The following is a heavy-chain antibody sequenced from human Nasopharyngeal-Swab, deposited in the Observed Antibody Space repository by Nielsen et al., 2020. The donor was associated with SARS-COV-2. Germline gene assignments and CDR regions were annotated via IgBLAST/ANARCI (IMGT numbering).Heavy chain of an antibody. D-gene: IGHD5-12*01. V-gene: IGHV1-2*02. J-gene: IGHJ6*02. CDR2: INPNSGGT. CDR3: ARDQYSGYDSSYYYYGMDV. Sequence: WVCQAPGQGLEWMGWINPNSGGTNYAQKFQGRVTMTRDTSISTAYMELSRLRSDDTAVYYCARDQYSGYDSSYYYYGMDVWGQGTTVTVSS.